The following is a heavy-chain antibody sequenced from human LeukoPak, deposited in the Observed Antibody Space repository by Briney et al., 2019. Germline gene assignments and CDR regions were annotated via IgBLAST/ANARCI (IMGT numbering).Heavy chain of an antibody. CDR2: IYYSGST. V-gene: IGHV4-39*01. CDR1: GGSISSNSYY. Sequence: SETLSLTCTVSGGSISSNSYYWGWIRQPPGKGLEWIGSIYYSGSTYYNPSLKSRVTISVDTSKNQFSLKLSSVTAADTAVYYCARHAIDGSGYHLDYFDYWGQGTLVTVSS. D-gene: IGHD3-22*01. J-gene: IGHJ4*02. CDR3: ARHAIDGSGYHLDYFDY.